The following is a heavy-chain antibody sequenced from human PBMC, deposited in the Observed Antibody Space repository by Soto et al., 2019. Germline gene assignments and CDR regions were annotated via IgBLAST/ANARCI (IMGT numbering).Heavy chain of an antibody. Sequence: PSETLSLTCAVSGGSISGGVYSWIWLRQPPGKGLEWIGYIYHSGITYYNPSLKSRVTISVDRSKNQFSLKLSSVTAADTAVYYCARGRGYSGYDYVSFFDYWGQGTLVTFSS. CDR2: IYHSGIT. CDR3: ARGRGYSGYDYVSFFDY. D-gene: IGHD5-12*01. CDR1: GGSISGGVYS. J-gene: IGHJ4*02. V-gene: IGHV4-30-2*01.